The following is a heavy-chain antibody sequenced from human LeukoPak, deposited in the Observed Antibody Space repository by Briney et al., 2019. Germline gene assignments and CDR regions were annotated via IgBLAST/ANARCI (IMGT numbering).Heavy chain of an antibody. CDR2: ITNSGNSK. CDR1: EFTFSSYS. CDR3: ARTRGSGYLTFDY. Sequence: GGSLRLSCAASEFTFSSYSMNWVRQAPGKGLEWVSYITNSGNSKSYADSMKGRFTISRDNTKNSLYLQMNGLRAEDTAVYYCARTRGSGYLTFDYWGQGILVTVSS. V-gene: IGHV3-48*01. D-gene: IGHD3-22*01. J-gene: IGHJ4*02.